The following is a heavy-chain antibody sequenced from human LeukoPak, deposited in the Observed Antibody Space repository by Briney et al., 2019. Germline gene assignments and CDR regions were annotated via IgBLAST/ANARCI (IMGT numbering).Heavy chain of an antibody. Sequence: GGSLRLSCEASGFTFSSYDMHWVRQAPGKGLEWVASLRYDGTNKSYADSVQGRFTITRDNSKSTLYLQMNSLRAEDTAVYYCARSRNNYDSSGYSAFDYWGQGTRVTVPS. J-gene: IGHJ4*02. D-gene: IGHD3-22*01. CDR3: ARSRNNYDSSGYSAFDY. V-gene: IGHV3-33*01. CDR1: GFTFSSYD. CDR2: LRYDGTNK.